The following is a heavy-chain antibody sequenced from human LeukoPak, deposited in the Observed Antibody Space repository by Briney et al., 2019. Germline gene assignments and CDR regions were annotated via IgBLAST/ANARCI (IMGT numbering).Heavy chain of an antibody. D-gene: IGHD4/OR15-4a*01. CDR2: ITSGSDYI. V-gene: IGHV3-21*04. CDR3: ARRAGAYSHPYDY. CDR1: GFTITSYN. Sequence: GGSLRLSCVASGFTITSYNMNWVRQAPGKGLEWVASITSGSDYIYYADSVRGRFTISRDNSKNTLYLQMNSLRAEDTAVYYCARRAGAYSHPYDYWGQGTLVTVSS. J-gene: IGHJ4*02.